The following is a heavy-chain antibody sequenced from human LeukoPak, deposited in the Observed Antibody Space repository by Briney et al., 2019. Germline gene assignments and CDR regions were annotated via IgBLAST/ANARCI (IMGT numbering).Heavy chain of an antibody. CDR2: ISYDGSKK. D-gene: IGHD3-3*01. Sequence: GRSLRLSCAASGFTFSSYGMHWVRQAPGKGLEWVAVISYDGSKKYYADSVKGRFTISRDNSKNTLYLQMNSLRAEDTAVYYCAKAVEDWFDPWGQGTLVTVSS. CDR3: AKAVEDWFDP. V-gene: IGHV3-30*18. CDR1: GFTFSSYG. J-gene: IGHJ5*02.